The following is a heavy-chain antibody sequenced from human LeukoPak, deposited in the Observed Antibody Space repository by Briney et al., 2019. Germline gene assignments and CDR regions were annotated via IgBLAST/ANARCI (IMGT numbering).Heavy chain of an antibody. D-gene: IGHD4-17*01. CDR3: ARDPSDYAYYYYGMDV. CDR2: IYNSGST. CDR1: GGSISGYS. Sequence: SQTLSLTCTVSGGSISGYSWNWIRQPPGKGLEWIGYIYNSGSTNYTPSLKSRVTISVDTSKNQFSLTLSSVTAADTAVYYCARDPSDYAYYYYGMDVWGKGTTVTVSS. V-gene: IGHV4-59*01. J-gene: IGHJ6*04.